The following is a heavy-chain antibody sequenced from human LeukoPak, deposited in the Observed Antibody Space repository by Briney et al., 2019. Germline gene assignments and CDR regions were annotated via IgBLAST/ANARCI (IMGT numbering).Heavy chain of an antibody. CDR3: ARGRRILGGPENAGDFFDF. J-gene: IGHJ4*01. Sequence: ASVKVSCKASGYTLTDYYLHWVRQAPGQGLKWMGWINPNSGATHYAQSFQARVTMTRDTSIASSYMELTGLESDNTAVYYCARGRRILGGPENAGDFFDFWGQGSLVTVSS. D-gene: IGHD3-16*01. V-gene: IGHV1-2*02. CDR2: INPNSGAT. CDR1: GYTLTDYY.